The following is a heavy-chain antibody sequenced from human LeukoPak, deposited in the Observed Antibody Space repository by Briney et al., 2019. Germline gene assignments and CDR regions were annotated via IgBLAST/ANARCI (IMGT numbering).Heavy chain of an antibody. D-gene: IGHD4-11*01. J-gene: IGHJ4*02. CDR3: ARGRTTGEFDY. CDR2: INPIFHTP. CDR1: GGTFSSHA. Sequence: SVKVSCKASGGTFSSHAITRVRQAPGQGLEWMGVINPIFHTPTYAKKFQGRLTITKDESMSTASMDLSSLISDDTAVYYCARGRTTGEFDYWGQGTLVTVSS. V-gene: IGHV1-69*05.